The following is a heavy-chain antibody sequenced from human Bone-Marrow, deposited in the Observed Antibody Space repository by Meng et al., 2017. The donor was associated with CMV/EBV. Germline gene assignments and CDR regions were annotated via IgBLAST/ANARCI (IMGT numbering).Heavy chain of an antibody. CDR2: ISSSSSYI. V-gene: IGHV3-21*01. CDR1: GFKFGYYL. Sequence: GESLKISCVSSGFKFGYYLMTWVRQAPGKGLEWVSSISSSSSYIYYADSVKGRFTISRDNSKNTLYLQMNSLRAEDTAVYYCAKDEGGEYYYDSSGLPGDWGQGTLVTVSS. CDR3: AKDEGGEYYYDSSGLPGD. D-gene: IGHD3-22*01. J-gene: IGHJ4*02.